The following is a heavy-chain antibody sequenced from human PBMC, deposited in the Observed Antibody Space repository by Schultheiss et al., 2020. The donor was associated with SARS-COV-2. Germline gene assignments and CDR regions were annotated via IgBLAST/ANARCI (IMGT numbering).Heavy chain of an antibody. Sequence: SETLSLTCTVSGGSISSYYWSWIRQPPGKGLEWIGYIYYSGSTNYNPSLKSRVTISVDTSRKHFSLRLNSVTAADTALYYCARVGYYYYAMDVWGQGTAVTVSS. V-gene: IGHV4-59*12. CDR1: GGSISSYY. CDR2: IYYSGST. CDR3: ARVGYYYYAMDV. J-gene: IGHJ6*02.